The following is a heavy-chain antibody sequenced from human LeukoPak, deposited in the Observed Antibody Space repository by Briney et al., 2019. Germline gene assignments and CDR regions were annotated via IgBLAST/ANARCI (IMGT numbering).Heavy chain of an antibody. CDR2: IYNTGGT. J-gene: IGHJ4*02. CDR3: VRATWDY. Sequence: PGGSLRLSCAASGFSISSDYMTWVRQAPGKGLEWVSVIYNTGGTKYADSVRGRFTISRDNSKNTVFLQMNSLRPEDTAAYYCVRATWDYWGQGTLVTVSS. CDR1: GFSISSDY. V-gene: IGHV3-66*01.